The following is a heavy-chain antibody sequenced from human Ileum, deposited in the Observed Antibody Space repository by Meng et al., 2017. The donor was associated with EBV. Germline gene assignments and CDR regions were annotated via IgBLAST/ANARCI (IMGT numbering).Heavy chain of an antibody. J-gene: IGHJ5*02. D-gene: IGHD6-19*01. CDR3: ARDSEKLLGWFDP. Sequence: QLGQSGAEGKQPGASVKVSCKASGYTFSDHYRYWVRQVPGQGLEWMGRINPNGGGTLYAQKFRGRVTMTRDMSNSTVFMELSRLRSDDTGIYYCARDSEKLLGWFDPRGQGTLVTVSS. CDR2: INPNGGGT. CDR1: GYTFSDHY. V-gene: IGHV1-2*05.